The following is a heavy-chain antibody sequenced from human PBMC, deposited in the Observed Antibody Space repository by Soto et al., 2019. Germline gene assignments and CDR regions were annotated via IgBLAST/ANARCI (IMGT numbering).Heavy chain of an antibody. J-gene: IGHJ6*02. CDR2: IYPGDSDT. V-gene: IGHV5-51*01. CDR1: GYSFTSYW. CDR3: ARHNMPYSSSYYYYGMDV. Sequence: PGESLKISCKGSGYSFTSYWIGWVRQMPGKGLEWMGIIYPGDSDTRYSPSFQGQVTISADKSISTAYLQWSSLKASDTAMYYCARHNMPYSSSYYYYGMDVWGQGTTVTVSS. D-gene: IGHD6-19*01.